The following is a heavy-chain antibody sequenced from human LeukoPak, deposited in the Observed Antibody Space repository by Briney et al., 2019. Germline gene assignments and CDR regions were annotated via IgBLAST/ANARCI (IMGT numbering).Heavy chain of an antibody. Sequence: GESLKISCKGSGYTFATYWIAWVRQLPGKGLEWMGIIYPGDSHTRYSPSFQGHVTISADKSISTAYLQWSSLKASDTAIYYCARWTSGGYYGQGGGMDVWGQGTTVTVSS. V-gene: IGHV5-51*01. J-gene: IGHJ6*02. D-gene: IGHD3-10*01. CDR2: IYPGDSHT. CDR3: ARWTSGGYYGQGGGMDV. CDR1: GYTFATYW.